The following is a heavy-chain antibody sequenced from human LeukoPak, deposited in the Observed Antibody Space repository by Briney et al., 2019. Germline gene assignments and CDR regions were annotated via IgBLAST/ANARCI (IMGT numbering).Heavy chain of an antibody. CDR1: GYTFTGYY. D-gene: IGHD2-2*01. Sequence: ASVKVSCKASGYTFTGYYMHWVRQAPGQGLEWMGWINPNSGGTNYAQEFQGRVTMTRDTSISTAYMELSRLRSDDTAVYYCARALRCSSTSCYVREVDYWGQGTLVTVSS. V-gene: IGHV1-2*02. J-gene: IGHJ4*02. CDR3: ARALRCSSTSCYVREVDY. CDR2: INPNSGGT.